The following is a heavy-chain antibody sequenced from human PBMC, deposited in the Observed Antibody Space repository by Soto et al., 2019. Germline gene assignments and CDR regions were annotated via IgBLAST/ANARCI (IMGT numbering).Heavy chain of an antibody. V-gene: IGHV3-11*06. CDR3: AKDRVYDSSGPDY. CDR1: GFTFSDYY. J-gene: IGHJ4*02. D-gene: IGHD3-22*01. Sequence: PGGSLRLSCAASGFTFSDYYMSWIRQAPGRGLEYISYISSSSGSTNYADSVKGRFTISRDNAKNSLYLQMSSLRAEDTAVYYCAKDRVYDSSGPDYWGQGTLVTVSS. CDR2: ISSSSGST.